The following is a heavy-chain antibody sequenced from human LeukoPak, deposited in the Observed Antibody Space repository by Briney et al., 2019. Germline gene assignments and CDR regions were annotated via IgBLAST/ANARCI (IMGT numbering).Heavy chain of an antibody. CDR2: ISGSGGST. D-gene: IGHD3-3*02. CDR1: GLTFSSYA. Sequence: PGGSLRLSCAASGLTFSSYAMSWVRQAPGKGLEWVSAISGSGGSTYYADSVKGRFTISRDNSKNTLYLQMNSLRAEDTAVYYCAKVAVLEWLLSLSWYFDLWGRGTLVTVSS. CDR3: AKVAVLEWLLSLSWYFDL. V-gene: IGHV3-23*01. J-gene: IGHJ2*01.